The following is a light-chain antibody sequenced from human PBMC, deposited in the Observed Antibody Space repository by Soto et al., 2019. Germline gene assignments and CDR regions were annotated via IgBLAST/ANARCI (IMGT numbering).Light chain of an antibody. CDR2: QAS. CDR3: RQRSSWPWP. CDR1: QSVSKF. V-gene: IGKV3-11*01. Sequence: IVLTQSPGALSLSPEERATLSYRASQSVSKFVAWYQQSPGQAPRLLIYQASNRATCVPARFSGSGSGTDFTLTISSLEPEDFAVYYCRQRSSWPWPFGLGTKAAIK. J-gene: IGKJ1*01.